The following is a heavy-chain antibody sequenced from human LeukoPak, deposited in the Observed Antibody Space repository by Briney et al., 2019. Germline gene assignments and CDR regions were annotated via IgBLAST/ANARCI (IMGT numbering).Heavy chain of an antibody. CDR1: GFTFSRYW. V-gene: IGHV3-74*01. D-gene: IGHD3-9*01. Sequence: PGGSLRLSCVASGFTFSRYWMHWVRQAPGKGLVWVSRSNSDGSSTSYADSVKGRFTISRDNAKNSLYLQMNSLRAEDTAVYYCARGKQLKDTILRYFDWYQSYFDYWGQGTLVTVSS. CDR3: ARGKQLKDTILRYFDWYQSYFDY. CDR2: SNSDGSST. J-gene: IGHJ4*02.